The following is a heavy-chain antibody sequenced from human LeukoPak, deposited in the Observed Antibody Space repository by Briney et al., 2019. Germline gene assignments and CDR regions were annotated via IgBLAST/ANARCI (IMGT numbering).Heavy chain of an antibody. CDR1: GYTFTSYD. CDR2: MNPNSGNT. V-gene: IGHV1-8*01. Sequence: ASVKVSCKASGYTFTSYDINWVRQATGQGLEWMGWMNPNSGNTGYAQKLQGRVAMTTDTSTSTAYMELRSLRSDDTAVYYCARGILRRPAYSSSWTALTFMDVWGQGTTVTVSS. D-gene: IGHD6-13*01. J-gene: IGHJ6*02. CDR3: ARGILRRPAYSSSWTALTFMDV.